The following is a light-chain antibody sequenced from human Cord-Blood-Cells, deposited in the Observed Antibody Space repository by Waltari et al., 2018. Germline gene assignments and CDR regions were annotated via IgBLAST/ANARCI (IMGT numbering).Light chain of an antibody. CDR1: SSDVGGYNY. CDR3: CSYAGSYTYV. Sequence: QSALTQPRPVSASPGQSVTISCTGTSSDVGGYNYVSWYQQHPGKAPKLMIYDVSKRPSGVPDRFSGSKSGNTASLTISGLQAEDEADYYCCSYAGSYTYVFGTGTKVTVL. J-gene: IGLJ1*01. CDR2: DVS. V-gene: IGLV2-11*01.